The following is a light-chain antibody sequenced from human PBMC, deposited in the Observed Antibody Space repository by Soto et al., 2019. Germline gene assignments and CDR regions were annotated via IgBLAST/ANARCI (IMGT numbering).Light chain of an antibody. V-gene: IGKV3-15*01. CDR3: QHYNKWPLT. J-gene: IGKJ1*01. CDR1: QSVSSN. Sequence: EIVMTQSPATLSVSPGERATLSCRASQSVSSNLAWYQQKPGPAPRLIIYGASTRATGIPASFSGSGSGTEFTLTISSLQSEDFAVYYCQHYNKWPLTFGQGTKVEIK. CDR2: GAS.